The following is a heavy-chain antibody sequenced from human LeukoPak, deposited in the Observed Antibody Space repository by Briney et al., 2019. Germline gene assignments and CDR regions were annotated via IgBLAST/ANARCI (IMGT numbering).Heavy chain of an antibody. CDR1: GDSVSSNSAA. D-gene: IGHD1-26*01. J-gene: IGHJ4*02. V-gene: IGHV6-1*01. CDR3: ASAGGGSPQDPGYFDY. Sequence: SQTLSLTCAISGDSVSSNSAAWNWIRQSPSRGLEWLGRTYYRSKWYNDYAVSVKSRITINPDTSKNQFSLQLNSVAPEDTAVYYCASAGGGSPQDPGYFDYWGQGTLVTVSS. CDR2: TYYRSKWYN.